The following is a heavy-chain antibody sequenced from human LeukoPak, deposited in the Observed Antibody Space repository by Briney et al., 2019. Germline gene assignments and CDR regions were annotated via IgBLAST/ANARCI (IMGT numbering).Heavy chain of an antibody. CDR2: ISAYNGNT. V-gene: IGHV1-18*01. D-gene: IGHD6-19*01. J-gene: IGHJ5*02. CDR3: ARDRSSGWYENWFDP. Sequence: ASVKVSCKASGYTFTSYGISWVGQAPGQGLEWMGWISAYNGNTNYAQKLQGRVTMTTDTSTSTAYMELRSLRSDDTAVYYCARDRSSGWYENWFDPWGQGTLVTVSS. CDR1: GYTFTSYG.